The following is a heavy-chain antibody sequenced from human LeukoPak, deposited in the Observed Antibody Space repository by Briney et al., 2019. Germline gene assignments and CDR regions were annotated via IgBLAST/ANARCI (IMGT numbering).Heavy chain of an antibody. CDR1: GFTFSDYY. D-gene: IGHD3-10*01. CDR2: ISSSSSYT. Sequence: GGSLRLSCAASGFTFSDYYMSWIRRAPGKGLEWVSYISSSSSYTNYADSVKGRFTISRDNAKNSLYLQMNSLRAEDTAVYYCARNLWFGELSWFDPWGQGTLVTVSS. V-gene: IGHV3-11*03. J-gene: IGHJ5*02. CDR3: ARNLWFGELSWFDP.